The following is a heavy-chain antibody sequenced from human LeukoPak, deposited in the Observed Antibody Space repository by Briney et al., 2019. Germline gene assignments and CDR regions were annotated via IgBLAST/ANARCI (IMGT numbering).Heavy chain of an antibody. Sequence: GGSLRLSCAASGFTFSSYWMHWVRQAPGKGLVWVSRINSDGSYTNYADSVKGRFTISRDNAKNSLYLQMNSLRAEDTAVYYCARGDKFSGDYWGQGTLVTVSS. J-gene: IGHJ4*02. CDR2: INSDGSYT. CDR1: GFTFSSYW. CDR3: ARGDKFSGDY. D-gene: IGHD3-16*01. V-gene: IGHV3-74*01.